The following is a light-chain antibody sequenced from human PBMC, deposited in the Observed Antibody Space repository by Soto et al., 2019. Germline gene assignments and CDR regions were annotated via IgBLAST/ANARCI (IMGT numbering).Light chain of an antibody. CDR2: GAS. J-gene: IGKJ1*01. Sequence: DIVMTQSPSTLSVSPGDRATISCRASQSVNSNLAWYQQKPGQAPRLLIYGASTRATGIPARFSGSGSGTEFTLTISSLQSEDFAVYYCQQYNNWTWTFGQGTKVEIK. CDR3: QQYNNWTWT. CDR1: QSVNSN. V-gene: IGKV3-15*01.